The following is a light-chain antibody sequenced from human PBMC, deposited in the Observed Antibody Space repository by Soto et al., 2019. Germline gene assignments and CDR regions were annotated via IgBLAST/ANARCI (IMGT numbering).Light chain of an antibody. V-gene: IGLV2-23*01. CDR1: SSDVGSYNL. J-gene: IGLJ2*01. CDR3: CSYAGSSTLVI. Sequence: QSALTQPASVSGSPGPSITISCTGTSSDVGSYNLVSWYQQHPGKAPKLMIYEGSKRPSGVSNRFSGSKSGNTASLTISGLQAEDEADYYCCSYAGSSTLVIFGGGTKVTVL. CDR2: EGS.